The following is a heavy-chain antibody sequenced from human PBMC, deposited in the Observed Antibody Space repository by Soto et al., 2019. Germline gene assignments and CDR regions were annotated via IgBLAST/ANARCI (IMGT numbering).Heavy chain of an antibody. J-gene: IGHJ6*02. CDR2: IYSGGTT. CDR3: ARSGYCSGGSCYAYFHYGMDV. CDR1: GFIVSSNY. D-gene: IGHD2-15*01. Sequence: GGSLRLSCAASGFIVSSNYMNWVRQAPGKGLERVSAIYSGGTTNYADSVKGRFTISRDNSKNTLFLQMNSLRAEDTAVYYCARSGYCSGGSCYAYFHYGMDVWGQGTTVTVSS. V-gene: IGHV3-53*01.